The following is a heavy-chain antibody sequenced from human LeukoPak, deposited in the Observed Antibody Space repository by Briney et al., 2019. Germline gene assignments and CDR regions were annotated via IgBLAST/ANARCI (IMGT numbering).Heavy chain of an antibody. J-gene: IGHJ4*02. V-gene: IGHV1-2*02. Sequence: ASVKLSCKASGYTFTRYYMHWVRQAPGQGLGGRGWINTNSGGTNYAQKFHGRVTMTRYTSITTAYMELSRLRSDDTAVYYCARSIYSGYDLAGFDYWGQGTLVTVSS. CDR2: INTNSGGT. CDR3: ARSIYSGYDLAGFDY. D-gene: IGHD5-12*01. CDR1: GYTFTRYY.